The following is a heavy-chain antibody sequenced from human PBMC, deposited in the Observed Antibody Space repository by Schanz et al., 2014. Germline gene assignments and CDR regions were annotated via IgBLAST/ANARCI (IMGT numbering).Heavy chain of an antibody. D-gene: IGHD2-15*01. CDR1: GGTFSTYT. Sequence: QVQLVQSGAEVKKPGSSVKVSCKASGGTFSTYTISWVRQAPGQGLEWMGRIIPILGIPNYAQKFQGRVTFTADKSTSTAYMELSSLRSDDTAVYYCARGGGPEDVFDIWGQGTILTVSS. CDR2: IIPILGIP. J-gene: IGHJ3*02. CDR3: ARGGGPEDVFDI. V-gene: IGHV1-69*02.